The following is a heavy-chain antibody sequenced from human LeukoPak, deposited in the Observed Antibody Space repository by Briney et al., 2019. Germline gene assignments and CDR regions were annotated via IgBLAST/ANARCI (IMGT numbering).Heavy chain of an antibody. CDR1: GGSFRGYY. J-gene: IGHJ6*03. V-gene: IGHV4-34*01. CDR2: INHSGST. D-gene: IGHD2-15*01. CDR3: ATDTSMSCCASNSFYYYMDV. Sequence: SETLSLTCAVYGGSFRGYYWSWIRQPPGKGLEWIGEINHSGSTNYNPSLKSRVTISVDTSKNQFSLKLSSVTAADTAMYYCATDTSMSCCASNSFYYYMDVWGKGTTVTVSS.